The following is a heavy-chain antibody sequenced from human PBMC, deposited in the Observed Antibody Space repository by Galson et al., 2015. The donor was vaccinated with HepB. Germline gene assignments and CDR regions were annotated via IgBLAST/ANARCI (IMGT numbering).Heavy chain of an antibody. Sequence: SLRLSCAASGFTFSSYSMNWVRQAPGKGLEWVSSISSSSSYIYYADSVKGRFTISRDNAKNSLYLQMNSLRAEDTAVYYCARSRVDIVAKGGGSNWFDPWGQGTLVTVSS. V-gene: IGHV3-21*01. CDR2: ISSSSSYI. D-gene: IGHD5-12*01. CDR3: ARSRVDIVAKGGGSNWFDP. CDR1: GFTFSSYS. J-gene: IGHJ5*02.